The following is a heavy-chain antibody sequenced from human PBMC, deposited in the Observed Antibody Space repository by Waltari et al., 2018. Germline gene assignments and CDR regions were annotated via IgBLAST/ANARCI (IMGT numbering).Heavy chain of an antibody. CDR1: GFRFGDYL. CDR2: IRSNAIGGTA. Sequence: EVQLVASGGALVQPGRHLRLSCTPSGFRFGDYLLSLVRPAPGKGLEWVGFIRSNAIGGTAEYAASLKGRITISRDDSNNIAWLQINSLETEDTAMYYCTRSTFYYDVSGSRQGIDFWGQGTLVLVSS. V-gene: IGHV3-49*04. J-gene: IGHJ4*02. D-gene: IGHD3-22*01. CDR3: TRSTFYYDVSGSRQGIDF.